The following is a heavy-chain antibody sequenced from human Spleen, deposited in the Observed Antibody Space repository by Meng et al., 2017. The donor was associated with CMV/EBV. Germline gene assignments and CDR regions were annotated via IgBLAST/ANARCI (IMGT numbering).Heavy chain of an antibody. CDR1: GFTFSSYA. V-gene: IGHV3-30-3*01. CDR2: ISYDGSNK. Sequence: GESLKISCAASGFTFSSYAMHWVRQAPGKGLEWVAVISYDGSNKYYADSVKGRFTISRDNSKNTLYLQMNSLRAEDTAVYYCARGGYCSSPSCYRGGFYYGMDVWGQGTTVTVSS. CDR3: ARGGYCSSPSCYRGGFYYGMDV. J-gene: IGHJ6*02. D-gene: IGHD2-2*02.